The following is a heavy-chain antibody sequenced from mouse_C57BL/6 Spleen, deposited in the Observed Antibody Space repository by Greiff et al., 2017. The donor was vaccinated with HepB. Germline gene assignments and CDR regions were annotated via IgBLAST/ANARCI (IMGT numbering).Heavy chain of an antibody. D-gene: IGHD1-3*01. Sequence: EVKLMESGEGLVKPGGSLKLSCAASGFTFSSYAMSWVRQTPEKRLEWVAYISSGGDYIYYADTVKGRFTISRDNARNTLYLQMSSLKSEDTAMYYCTREVWGRGYFDYWGQGTTLTVSS. J-gene: IGHJ2*01. CDR2: ISSGGDYI. CDR1: GFTFSSYA. V-gene: IGHV5-9-1*02. CDR3: TREVWGRGYFDY.